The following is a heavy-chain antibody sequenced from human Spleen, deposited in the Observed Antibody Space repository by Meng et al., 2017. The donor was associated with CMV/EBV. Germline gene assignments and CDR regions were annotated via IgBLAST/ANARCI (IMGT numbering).Heavy chain of an antibody. CDR2: IYYRGTT. V-gene: IGHV4-61*01. CDR3: ASLARFCSGTSCLIFDY. J-gene: IGHJ4*02. CDR1: SVSSTIYF. Sequence: SVSSTIYFWSWIRQPPGGGLEWIGYIYYRGTTNYNPSLKSRVTVLVDTSKNQFSLRLSSVTAADTAAYYCASLARFCSGTSCLIFDYWSQGTLVTVSS. D-gene: IGHD2-2*01.